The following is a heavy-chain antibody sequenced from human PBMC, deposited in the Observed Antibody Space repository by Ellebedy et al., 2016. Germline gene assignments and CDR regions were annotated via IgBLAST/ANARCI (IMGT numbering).Heavy chain of an antibody. V-gene: IGHV3-11*01. CDR3: ARDANTYGEYGDRHEDAFDI. D-gene: IGHD4-17*01. CDR2: IDSRDFRE. CDR1: GFTFNDYS. J-gene: IGHJ3*02. Sequence: GGSLRLSCAASGFTFNDYSLTWIRQAPGKGLEWLSSIDSRDFREYYADSVRGRITMSRDIAKKAVHLQMNNLRPEDTAVYYCARDANTYGEYGDRHEDAFDIWGHGTTITVSS.